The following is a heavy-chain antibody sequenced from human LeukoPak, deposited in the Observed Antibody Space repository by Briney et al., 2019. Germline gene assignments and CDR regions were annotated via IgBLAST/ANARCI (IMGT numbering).Heavy chain of an antibody. Sequence: PGGSLRLSCAASGFIFSSYSMSWVRQAPGKGLEWVSVITGSGGNTYYADSVKGRFTISKDNSKNTVYLQMSSLRVDDTAVYYCAKGRFLGWGQGTLVTVSS. CDR2: ITGSGGNT. D-gene: IGHD2/OR15-2a*01. CDR3: AKGRFLG. J-gene: IGHJ4*02. CDR1: GFIFSSYS. V-gene: IGHV3-23*01.